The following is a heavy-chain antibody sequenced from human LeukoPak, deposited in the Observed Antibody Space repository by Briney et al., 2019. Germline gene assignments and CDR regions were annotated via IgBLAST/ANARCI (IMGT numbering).Heavy chain of an antibody. CDR2: IVVGSGNT. CDR1: GFTFTSSA. CDR3: AAVTPGLGSGFTFDY. Sequence: SVKVSCKASGFTFTSSAVQWVRQARGQRLEWIGWIVVGSGNTNYAQKFQERVTITRDMSTSTAYMELSSLRSEDTAVYYCAAVTPGLGSGFTFDYWGQGTLVTVSP. V-gene: IGHV1-58*01. J-gene: IGHJ4*02. D-gene: IGHD6-19*01.